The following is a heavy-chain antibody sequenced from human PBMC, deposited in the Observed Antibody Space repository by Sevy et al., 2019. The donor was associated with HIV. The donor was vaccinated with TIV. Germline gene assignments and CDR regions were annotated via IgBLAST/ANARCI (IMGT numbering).Heavy chain of an antibody. D-gene: IGHD6-13*01. CDR2: ISGSTIDT. CDR1: GFTFGNYA. J-gene: IGHJ4*02. Sequence: GGSLRLSCAASGFTFGNYAMNWVRQAPGKGLEWVSSISGSTIDTSYADSVKGRFTISRDNSQNTLYLEMNSLRAEDTAVYYYAKDRTYSLSWYYLEHWGQGTLVTVSS. CDR3: AKDRTYSLSWYYLEH. V-gene: IGHV3-23*01.